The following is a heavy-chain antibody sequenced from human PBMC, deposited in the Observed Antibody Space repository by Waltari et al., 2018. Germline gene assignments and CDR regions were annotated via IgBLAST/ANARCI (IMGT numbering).Heavy chain of an antibody. V-gene: IGHV4-38-2*01. Sequence: QVQLQESGPGLVKPSETLSLTCAVSGYLISGCYYWAWVRQPPGKGLEWIATIYHCVDPFYNPSLKSRLTISLDTSKNQFSLSLTSVTAADTAVYFCTTNGLGYCTSATCRRFDYWGQGTVVTVSS. J-gene: IGHJ4*02. CDR2: IYHCVDP. D-gene: IGHD2-2*01. CDR1: GYLISGCYY. CDR3: TTNGLGYCTSATCRRFDY.